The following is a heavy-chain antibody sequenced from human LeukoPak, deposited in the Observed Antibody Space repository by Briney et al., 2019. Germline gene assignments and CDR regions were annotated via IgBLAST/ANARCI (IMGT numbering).Heavy chain of an antibody. CDR2: IYYSGST. V-gene: IGHV4-39*07. D-gene: IGHD6-13*01. Sequence: SETLSLTCTVSGGSISSSNFYWGWIRQPPGKGLEWIGSIYYSGSTYYNPSLKSRVTISVDTSKNQFSLKLSSVTAADTAVYYCASLAGYSSRIDYWGQGTLVTVSS. J-gene: IGHJ4*02. CDR3: ASLAGYSSRIDY. CDR1: GGSISSSNFY.